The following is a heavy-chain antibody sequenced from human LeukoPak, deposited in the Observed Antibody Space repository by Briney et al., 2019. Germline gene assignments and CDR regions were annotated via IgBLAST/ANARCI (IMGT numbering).Heavy chain of an antibody. CDR1: GFTFDDYA. J-gene: IGHJ4*02. CDR2: ISGDGGST. Sequence: GGSLRLSCGASGFTFDDYAMHWVRQAPGKGLEWVSLISGDGGSTYYADSVKGRFTISRDNSKNSLYLQMNSLRTEDTALYYCAKDGLITMVRGVIDYWGQGTLVTVSS. V-gene: IGHV3-43*02. CDR3: AKDGLITMVRGVIDY. D-gene: IGHD3-10*01.